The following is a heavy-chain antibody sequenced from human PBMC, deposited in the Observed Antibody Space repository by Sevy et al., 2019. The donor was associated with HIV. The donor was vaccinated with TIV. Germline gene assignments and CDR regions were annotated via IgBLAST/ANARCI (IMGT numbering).Heavy chain of an antibody. CDR1: GGSITSLY. V-gene: IGHV4-59*08. D-gene: IGHD1-26*01. CDR3: AGENAWGRGYS. Sequence: SETLSLTCTVSGGSITSLYWNWIRQPPGKGLEWIANIYYNGHINYNPSLKSRFTFSPVTSKNQFSLRLSSVTAADTAMYYCAGENAWGRGYSWGQGTLVTVSS. J-gene: IGHJ4*02. CDR2: IYYNGHI.